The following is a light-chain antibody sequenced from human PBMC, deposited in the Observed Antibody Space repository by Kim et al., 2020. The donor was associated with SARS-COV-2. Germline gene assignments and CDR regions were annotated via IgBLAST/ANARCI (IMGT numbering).Light chain of an antibody. CDR1: QDISNY. V-gene: IGKV1-33*01. CDR3: QQYDNLYS. J-gene: IGKJ2*03. Sequence: DIQMTQSPSSLSASVGDRVTITCQASQDISNYLNWYQQKPGKAPKLLIYDASNLETGVPSRFSGSGSGTDFTFTISSLQPEDIATYYCQQYDNLYSSGQGTKLEI. CDR2: DAS.